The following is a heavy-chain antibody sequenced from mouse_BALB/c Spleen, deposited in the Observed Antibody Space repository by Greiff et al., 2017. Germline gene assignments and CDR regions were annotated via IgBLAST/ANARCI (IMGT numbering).Heavy chain of an antibody. V-gene: IGHV6-6*02. D-gene: IGHD1-1*01. Sequence: EVQRVESGGGLVQPGGSMKLSCVASGFTFSNYWMNWVRQSPEKGLEWVAEIRLKSNNYATHYAESVKGRFTISRDDSKSSVYLQMNNLRAEDTGIYYCTLYYYGPFAYWGQGTLVTVSA. CDR2: IRLKSNNYAT. CDR3: TLYYYGPFAY. CDR1: GFTFSNYW. J-gene: IGHJ3*01.